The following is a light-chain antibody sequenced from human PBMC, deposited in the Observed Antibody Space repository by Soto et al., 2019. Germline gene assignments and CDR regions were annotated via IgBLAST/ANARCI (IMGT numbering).Light chain of an antibody. CDR2: WAS. J-gene: IGKJ2*01. CDR3: QQYYSTLSYT. V-gene: IGKV4-1*01. CDR1: QSVLYSSNNKNY. Sequence: DIVMTQSPDSLAVSLGERATINCKSSQSVLYSSNNKNYLAWYQQKPGQPPKLLIYWASTRESGVPDRFSGSGSGTDLTLTISSLQAEDVAVYYCQQYYSTLSYTFGQGTKLEIK.